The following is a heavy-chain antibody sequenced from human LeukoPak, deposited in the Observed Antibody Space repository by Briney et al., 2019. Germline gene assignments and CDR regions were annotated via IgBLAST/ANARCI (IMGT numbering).Heavy chain of an antibody. CDR1: AXTFSSYA. CDR2: ISGSGGST. CDR3: AKSRIFGWFDP. D-gene: IGHD2-15*01. J-gene: IGHJ5*02. V-gene: IGHV3-23*01. Sequence: AXAXTFSSYAMSWVRQAPGKGLEWVSAISGSGGSTYYADSVKSRFTISRDNSKNTLYLQMNSLRAEDTAVYYCAKSRIFGWFDPWGQGTLVTVSS.